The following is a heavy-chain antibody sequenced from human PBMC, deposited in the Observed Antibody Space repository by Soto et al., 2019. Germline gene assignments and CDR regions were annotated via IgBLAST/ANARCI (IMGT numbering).Heavy chain of an antibody. D-gene: IGHD3-22*01. CDR2: ISGSGGST. Sequence: GGSLRLSCAASGFTFSSYAMSWVRQAPAKGLEWVSAISGSGGSTYYADSVKGRFTISRDNSKNTLYLQMNSLRAEDTAVYYCAKPPNAPYTNYYDSSGYPYYFDYWGQGTLVTVSS. CDR3: AKPPNAPYTNYYDSSGYPYYFDY. V-gene: IGHV3-23*01. CDR1: GFTFSSYA. J-gene: IGHJ4*02.